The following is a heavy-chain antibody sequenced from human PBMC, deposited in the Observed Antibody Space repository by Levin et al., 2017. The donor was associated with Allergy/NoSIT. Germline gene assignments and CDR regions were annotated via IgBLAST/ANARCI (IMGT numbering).Heavy chain of an antibody. D-gene: IGHD2/OR15-2a*01. CDR1: GGSIRSGGYY. Sequence: SQTLSLTCPVSGGSIRSGGYYWSWIRQHPGKGLEWIGYIYYSGSTYYNPSLKSRVTISVDTSKNQFSLKLSSVTAADTAVYYCARTPFPTGRGYFDYWGQGTLVTVSS. V-gene: IGHV4-31*03. CDR3: ARTPFPTGRGYFDY. J-gene: IGHJ4*02. CDR2: IYYSGST.